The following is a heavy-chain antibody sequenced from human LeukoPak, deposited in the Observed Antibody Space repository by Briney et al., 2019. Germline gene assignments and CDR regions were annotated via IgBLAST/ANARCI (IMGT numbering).Heavy chain of an antibody. Sequence: ASVTVSCKASGYTFTGYYMHWVRQAPGQGLEWMGWINPNSGGTNYAQKFQGWVTMTRDTSISTAYMELSRLRSDDTAVYYCARGGLAAAGMVDWFDPWGQGTLVTVSS. CDR1: GYTFTGYY. CDR2: INPNSGGT. CDR3: ARGGLAAAGMVDWFDP. J-gene: IGHJ5*02. D-gene: IGHD6-13*01. V-gene: IGHV1-2*04.